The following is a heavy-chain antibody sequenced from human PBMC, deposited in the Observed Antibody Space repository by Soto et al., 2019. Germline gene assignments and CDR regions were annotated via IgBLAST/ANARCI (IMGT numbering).Heavy chain of an antibody. J-gene: IGHJ3*02. CDR1: GYTFTSYD. Sequence: QVQLVQSGAEVKKPGASVKVSCKASGYTFTSYDINWVRQATGQGLEWMGWMKANSGNTGYAQKFQVTVTMTRNTSITTAYMELSSLRSEDTAVYYCARGSWRELMGAFDIWGQGTMVTVSS. V-gene: IGHV1-8*01. D-gene: IGHD3-10*01. CDR3: ARGSWRELMGAFDI. CDR2: MKANSGNT.